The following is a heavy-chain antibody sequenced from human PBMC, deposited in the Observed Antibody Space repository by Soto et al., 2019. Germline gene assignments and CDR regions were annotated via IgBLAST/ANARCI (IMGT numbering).Heavy chain of an antibody. V-gene: IGHV4-34*01. CDR1: GGSFSGYY. D-gene: IGHD6-13*01. J-gene: IGHJ5*02. CDR2: INHSGST. CDR3: ARTHSSSWFTARWFDP. Sequence: SETLSLTCAVYGGSFSGYYWSWIRKPTGKRLEWIGEINHSGSTNYNSSLKSRVTISVDTSKNQFSLKLSSVTAADTAVYYCARTHSSSWFTARWFDPWGQGTVVTVSS.